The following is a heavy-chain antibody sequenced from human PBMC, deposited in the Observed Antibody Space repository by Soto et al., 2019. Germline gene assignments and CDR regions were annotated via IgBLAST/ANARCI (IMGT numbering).Heavy chain of an antibody. CDR1: GFTFSNYA. D-gene: IGHD2-15*01. J-gene: IGHJ5*02. V-gene: IGHV3-30*04. Sequence: GGSLRLSCAASGFTFSNYAIHWVRQAPGKGLEWVAVISDDARNKYYADSVKGRFTISRDNFKNTLYLQMNSLRAEDTAVYYCPRGLVVVVSQDYFDPWGQGTPVTVSS. CDR2: ISDDARNK. CDR3: PRGLVVVVSQDYFDP.